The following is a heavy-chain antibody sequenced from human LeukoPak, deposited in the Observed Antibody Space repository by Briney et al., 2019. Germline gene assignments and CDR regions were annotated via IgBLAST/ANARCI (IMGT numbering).Heavy chain of an antibody. D-gene: IGHD3-10*01. V-gene: IGHV3-9*01. CDR1: GFTFDDYA. J-gene: IGHJ4*02. Sequence: GGSLRLSCAASGFTFDDYAMHWVRQAPGKGLEWVSGISWNSGSIGYADSVKGRFTISRDNAKNSLYLQMNSLRAEDTALYYCAKDISGYYGSGSLFDYWGQGTLVTVFS. CDR3: AKDISGYYGSGSLFDY. CDR2: ISWNSGSI.